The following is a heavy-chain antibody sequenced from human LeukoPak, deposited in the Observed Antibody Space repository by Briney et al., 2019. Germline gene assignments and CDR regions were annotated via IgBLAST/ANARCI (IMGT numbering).Heavy chain of an antibody. CDR2: ISYDGSNK. D-gene: IGHD1-14*01. Sequence: GGSLRLSCAASGFTFSSYAMHWVRQAPGKGLEWVAVISYDGSNKYYADSVKGRFTISRDNSKNTLYLQMNSLRAEDTAVYYCAGDWHPNPDYFDYWGQGTLVTVSS. CDR1: GFTFSSYA. J-gene: IGHJ4*02. V-gene: IGHV3-30-3*01. CDR3: AGDWHPNPDYFDY.